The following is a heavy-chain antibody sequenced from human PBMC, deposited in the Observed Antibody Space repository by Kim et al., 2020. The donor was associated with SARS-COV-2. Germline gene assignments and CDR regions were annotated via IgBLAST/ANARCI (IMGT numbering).Heavy chain of an antibody. CDR1: GGSISSSSYY. V-gene: IGHV4-39*01. D-gene: IGHD3-3*01. CDR3: ARTGSLILEWLYHLDY. CDR2: IYYSGST. Sequence: SETLSLTCTVSGGSISSSSYYWGWIRQPPGKGLEWIGSIYYSGSTYYNPSLKSRVTISVDTSKNQFSLKLSSVTAADTAVYYCARTGSLILEWLYHLDYWGQGTLVTVSS. J-gene: IGHJ4*02.